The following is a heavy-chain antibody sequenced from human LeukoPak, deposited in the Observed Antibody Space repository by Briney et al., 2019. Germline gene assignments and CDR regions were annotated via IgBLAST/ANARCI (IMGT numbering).Heavy chain of an antibody. CDR1: GFTVSSNY. D-gene: IGHD4-17*01. Sequence: GGSLRLSCAASGFTVSSNYMSWVRQAPGKGLEWVSVIYSGGSTYYADSVKGRFTISRDNSKNTLYLQMNSLRAEDTAVYYCARDYGDYGEPFDYWGQGTLVTVSS. CDR2: IYSGGST. V-gene: IGHV3-66*01. J-gene: IGHJ4*02. CDR3: ARDYGDYGEPFDY.